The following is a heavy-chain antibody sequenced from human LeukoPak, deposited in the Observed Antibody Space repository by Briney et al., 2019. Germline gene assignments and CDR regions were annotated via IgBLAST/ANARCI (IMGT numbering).Heavy chain of an antibody. Sequence: KSGGSLRLSCAASGLTISGYDMNWVRQAPGKGLQWISYISSSGSFDTSYAESMRGRITISRDNAGNSVYLQMNSLRVEDTAVYYCARRIPVFGSAILDAFDIWGRGTMVTVSS. CDR2: ISSSGSFDT. D-gene: IGHD3-3*01. J-gene: IGHJ3*02. CDR1: GLTISGYD. CDR3: ARRIPVFGSAILDAFDI. V-gene: IGHV3-21*05.